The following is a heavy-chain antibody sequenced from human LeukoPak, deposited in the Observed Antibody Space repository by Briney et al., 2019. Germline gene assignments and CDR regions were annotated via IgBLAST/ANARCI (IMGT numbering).Heavy chain of an antibody. D-gene: IGHD2-15*01. CDR3: ARVGRSAVVAATPASHHWFDP. CDR2: IRSSGSAI. CDR1: GFTFSDYY. Sequence: GGSLRLSCAASGFTFSDYYMTWIRQAPGKGLEWVSYIRSSGSAIYYADSVKGRFTISRDNAKKSLYMQMNSLRDEDTAVYYCARVGRSAVVAATPASHHWFDPWGQGTLVTVSS. V-gene: IGHV3-11*04. J-gene: IGHJ5*02.